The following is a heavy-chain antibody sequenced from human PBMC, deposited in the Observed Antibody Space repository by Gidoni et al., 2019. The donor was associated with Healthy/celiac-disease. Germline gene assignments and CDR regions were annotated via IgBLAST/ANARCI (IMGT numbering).Heavy chain of an antibody. V-gene: IGHV3-33*01. CDR1: GFTFSSYG. CDR2: IWYDGSNK. D-gene: IGHD6-19*01. CDR3: ARGGLGKSSGWYGRVGY. Sequence: QVQLVESGGGVVQPGRSLRLSCAASGFTFSSYGMHWVRQAPGKGLEWVAVIWYDGSNKYYADSVKGRFTISRDNSKNTLYLQMNSLRAEDTAVYYCARGGLGKSSGWYGRVGYWGQGTLVTVSS. J-gene: IGHJ4*02.